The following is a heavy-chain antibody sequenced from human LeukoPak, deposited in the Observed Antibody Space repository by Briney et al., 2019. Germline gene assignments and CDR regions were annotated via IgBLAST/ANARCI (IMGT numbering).Heavy chain of an antibody. D-gene: IGHD1-26*01. CDR2: IYPGDSDT. CDR3: ARREPGERHHDY. Sequence: GESLKISCQASGYSFTTYWIGWVRQMPGKGLEWMGIIYPGDSDTRYSPSFQGQVTISVDTSISIAYLQWSSLKASDTAMYYCARREPGERHHDYWGQGTLVTVSS. V-gene: IGHV5-51*01. CDR1: GYSFTTYW. J-gene: IGHJ4*02.